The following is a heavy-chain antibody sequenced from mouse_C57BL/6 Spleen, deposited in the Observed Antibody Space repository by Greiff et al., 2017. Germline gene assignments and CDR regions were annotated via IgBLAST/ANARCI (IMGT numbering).Heavy chain of an antibody. CDR1: GYAFSSSW. CDR2: IYPGDGDT. CDR3: AREGLPLFDY. Sequence: VVEPGASVKISCKASGYAFSSSWMNWVKQRLGKGLERIGRIYPGDGDTNYNGKFKGKATLTADKSSSTAYMQLSSLTSEDSAVYFCAREGLPLFDYWGQGTTLTVSS. D-gene: IGHD5-5*01. J-gene: IGHJ2*01. V-gene: IGHV1-82*01.